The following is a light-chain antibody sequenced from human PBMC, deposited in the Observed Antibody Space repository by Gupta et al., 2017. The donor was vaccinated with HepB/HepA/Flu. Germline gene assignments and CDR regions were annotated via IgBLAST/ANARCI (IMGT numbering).Light chain of an antibody. Sequence: DIVMTQSPDSLALSLGERATITCKSSQSVLYSSNNKNYLAWYQQKPGQSPKLLIYWASSRESGVPDRFSGSGSGTDFTLTISSRQAEDVAVYYCQQHDSTPWTFGQGTKVEIK. J-gene: IGKJ1*01. V-gene: IGKV4-1*01. CDR1: QSVLYSSNNKNY. CDR2: WAS. CDR3: QQHDSTPWT.